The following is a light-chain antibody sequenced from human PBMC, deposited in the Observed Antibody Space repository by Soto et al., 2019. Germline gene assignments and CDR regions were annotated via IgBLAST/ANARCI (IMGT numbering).Light chain of an antibody. CDR3: QQYNSWWT. CDR1: QSISSW. CDR2: KAS. Sequence: DIQMTQSPSTLSASVGDRVTITCRASQSISSWLAWYQQKPGKAPKLLIYKASSLESGVPSRFSGSGSGTEFTLTISSLQPDDFATYYCQQYNSWWTFGQGTELEIK. V-gene: IGKV1-5*03. J-gene: IGKJ2*02.